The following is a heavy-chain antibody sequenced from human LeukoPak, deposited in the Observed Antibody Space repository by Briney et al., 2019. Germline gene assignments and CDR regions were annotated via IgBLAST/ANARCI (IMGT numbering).Heavy chain of an antibody. V-gene: IGHV4-39*07. J-gene: IGHJ4*02. D-gene: IGHD3-22*01. CDR2: IYYSGST. CDR3: ASYYDSSGYYYDLSDY. Sequence: PSETLSLTCTVSGGSISTSNYYWGWIRQPPGKGLEWIGSIYYSGSTYYNPSLKSRVTISVDTSKNQFSLKLSSVTAADTAVYYCASYYDSSGYYYDLSDYWGQGTLVTVSS. CDR1: GGSISTSNYY.